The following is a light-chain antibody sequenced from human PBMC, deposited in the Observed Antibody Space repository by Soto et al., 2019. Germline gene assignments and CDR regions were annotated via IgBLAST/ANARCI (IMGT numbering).Light chain of an antibody. J-gene: IGKJ1*01. CDR1: ESVSIN. CDR3: QQYNSWPPSWT. CDR2: DAS. V-gene: IGKV3-15*01. Sequence: IVMTQSPATLSMSPGERANLSCRASESVSINLAWYQQQPGQSPRLLVYDASTRATGRPARFTGSGSGTEFTLTISSLQSEDFAVYFGQQYNSWPPSWTFGQGTKVEIK.